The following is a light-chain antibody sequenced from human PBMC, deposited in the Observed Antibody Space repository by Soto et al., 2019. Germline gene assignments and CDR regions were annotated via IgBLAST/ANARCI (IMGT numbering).Light chain of an antibody. Sequence: QSALTQPASVSGSPGQSITISCTGTSRVVGGYNYVSWYQQHPGKAPKLMIYDVSNRPSGVSNRFSGSKSGNTASLTISGLQAEDEADYYCSSYTSSSVYVFGTGTKVTVL. CDR2: DVS. CDR1: SRVVGGYNY. J-gene: IGLJ1*01. CDR3: SSYTSSSVYV. V-gene: IGLV2-14*01.